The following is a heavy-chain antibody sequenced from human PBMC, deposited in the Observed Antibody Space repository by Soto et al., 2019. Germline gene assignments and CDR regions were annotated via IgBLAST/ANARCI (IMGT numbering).Heavy chain of an antibody. Sequence: GGSLRLSCAASGFTVSSNYMSWIRQAPGKGLEWVSVIYSGGSTYYADSVKGRFTISRDNSKNTLYLQMNSLRAEDTAVYYCARDISGYSYGYGYWGQGTLGTVSS. J-gene: IGHJ4*02. CDR3: ARDISGYSYGYGY. D-gene: IGHD5-18*01. V-gene: IGHV3-66*01. CDR2: IYSGGST. CDR1: GFTVSSNY.